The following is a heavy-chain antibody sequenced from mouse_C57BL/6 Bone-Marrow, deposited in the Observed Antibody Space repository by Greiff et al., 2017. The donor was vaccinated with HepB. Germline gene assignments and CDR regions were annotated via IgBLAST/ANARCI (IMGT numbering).Heavy chain of an antibody. CDR3: ARGGWCYAMDY. V-gene: IGHV1-82*01. CDR1: GYAFSSSW. CDR2: SYPGDGDT. J-gene: IGHJ4*01. D-gene: IGHD3-3*01. Sequence: QVQLQQSGPELVKPGASVKISCKASGYAFSSSWMNWVKQRPGKGLEWIGRSYPGDGDTNYNGKFKGKATLTADKSSSTAYMQLSSLTSEDSAVYFCARGGWCYAMDYWGQGTSVTVSS.